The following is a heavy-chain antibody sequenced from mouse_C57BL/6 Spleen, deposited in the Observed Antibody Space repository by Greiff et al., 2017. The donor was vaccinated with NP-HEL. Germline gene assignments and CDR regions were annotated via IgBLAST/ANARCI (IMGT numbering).Heavy chain of an antibody. Sequence: QVQLQQPGAELVRPGSSVKLSCKASGYTFTSYWMHWVKQRPIQGLEWIGNIDPSDSETHYNQKFKDKATLTVDKSSSTAYMQRSSVTSKDSAVYYCARSPPVITTVVDPFDYWGQGTTLTVSS. CDR1: GYTFTSYW. CDR3: ARSPPVITTVVDPFDY. J-gene: IGHJ2*01. CDR2: IDPSDSET. D-gene: IGHD1-1*01. V-gene: IGHV1-52*01.